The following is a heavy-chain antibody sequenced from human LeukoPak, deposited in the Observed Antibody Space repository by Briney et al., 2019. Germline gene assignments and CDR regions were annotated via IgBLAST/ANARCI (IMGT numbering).Heavy chain of an antibody. CDR1: GFTFSSFT. CDR3: TTRLRNHFDY. V-gene: IGHV3-23*01. D-gene: IGHD5-12*01. Sequence: GGSLRLSCATSGFTFSSFTINWVRQAPGKGLEWVSTISDGSRDTHYAGSVKGRFTISRDDSQNIVYLQMDSLTAEDTALYYCTTRLRNHFDYWGQGTQVTVSS. J-gene: IGHJ4*02. CDR2: ISDGSRDT.